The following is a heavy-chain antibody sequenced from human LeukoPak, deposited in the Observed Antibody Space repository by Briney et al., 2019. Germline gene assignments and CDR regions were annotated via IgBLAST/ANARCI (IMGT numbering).Heavy chain of an antibody. CDR3: ARGFDGSGYFVDH. V-gene: IGHV1-8*01. D-gene: IGHD3-22*01. CDR2: MSPNSGNT. J-gene: IGHJ4*02. CDR1: GYTFTSYD. Sequence: ASVKVSCKASGYTFTSYDINWVRQATGQGLEWLGWMSPNSGNTGYAQKFQGRVTMTRDTSISTAYMELSSLRSEDTVVYYCARGFDGSGYFVDHWGQGTLVTVSS.